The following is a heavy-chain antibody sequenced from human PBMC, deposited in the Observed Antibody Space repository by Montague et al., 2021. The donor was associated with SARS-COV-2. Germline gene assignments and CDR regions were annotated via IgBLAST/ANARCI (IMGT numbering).Heavy chain of an antibody. J-gene: IGHJ4*02. Sequence: SLSLSLAASGFTFSTYAMTWVRQAPGKGLEWVSSISASGVRTHYPDSVKGRFTISRDNSKNTLYLQMSSLRAEDTAVYFCLNYHGSGSYGDFWGQGTLVTVSP. V-gene: IGHV3-23*01. CDR1: GFTFSTYA. CDR3: LNYHGSGSYGDF. D-gene: IGHD3-10*01. CDR2: ISASGVRT.